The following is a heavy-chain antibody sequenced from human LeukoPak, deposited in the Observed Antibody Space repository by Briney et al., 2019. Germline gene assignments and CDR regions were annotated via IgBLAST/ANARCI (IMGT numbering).Heavy chain of an antibody. CDR2: IRGKADGGTP. D-gene: IGHD5-24*01. J-gene: IGHJ4*02. CDR3: TTARRASSSLDY. V-gene: IGHV3-15*01. CDR1: GLTFSSAW. Sequence: GGSLRLSCTASGLTFSSAWMSWVRQAPGKGLEWIGHIRGKADGGTPDYAAPVKGEFTISRDDSKSTLFLQMDSLQIEDTAVYYCTTARRASSSLDYWGQGTLVTVSS.